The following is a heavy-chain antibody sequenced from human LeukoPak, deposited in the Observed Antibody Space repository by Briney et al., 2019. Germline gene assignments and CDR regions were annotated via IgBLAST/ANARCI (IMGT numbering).Heavy chain of an antibody. D-gene: IGHD1-26*01. Sequence: ASVKVSCRASGYTFSGDYIHWVRQAPGQGLEWMGRINPDSGGTTYAQNFQSRVTMTRDTSIGTAYMELSRLTSDDSAFYYCARDRNLYSGSFASWGQGTLVTVPS. V-gene: IGHV1-2*06. CDR1: GYTFSGDY. CDR2: INPDSGGT. J-gene: IGHJ4*02. CDR3: ARDRNLYSGSFAS.